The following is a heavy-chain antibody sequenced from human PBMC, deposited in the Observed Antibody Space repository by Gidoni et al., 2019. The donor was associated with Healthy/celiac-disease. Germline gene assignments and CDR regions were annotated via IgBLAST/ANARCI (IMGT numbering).Heavy chain of an antibody. CDR2: IYHSGST. D-gene: IGHD4-17*01. CDR3: ASYGTVTTSRYWYFDL. CDR1: CCSISRNNW. Sequence: QVHLQESCPGLVKPSGTLYLSCAVSCCSISRNNWWTWVRQPPGKGLEWIGAIYHSGSTHSYASLKSRVTISVDKSKNQFSLRLSSVTAADTAVYYCASYGTVTTSRYWYFDLWGRGTLVTVSS. V-gene: IGHV4-4*02. J-gene: IGHJ2*01.